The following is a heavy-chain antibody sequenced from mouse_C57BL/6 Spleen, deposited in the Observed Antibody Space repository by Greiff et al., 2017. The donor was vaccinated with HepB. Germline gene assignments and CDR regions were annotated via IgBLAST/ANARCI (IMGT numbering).Heavy chain of an antibody. Sequence: QVQLKQSGAELMKPGASVKLSCKATGYTFTGYWIEWVKQRPGHGLEWIGEILPGSGSTNYNEKFKGKATFTADTSSNTAYMQLSTLTTEDSASYYCARNYYGSSYWYFDVWGTGTTVTVSS. D-gene: IGHD1-1*01. CDR2: ILPGSGST. J-gene: IGHJ1*03. V-gene: IGHV1-9*01. CDR3: ARNYYGSSYWYFDV. CDR1: GYTFTGYW.